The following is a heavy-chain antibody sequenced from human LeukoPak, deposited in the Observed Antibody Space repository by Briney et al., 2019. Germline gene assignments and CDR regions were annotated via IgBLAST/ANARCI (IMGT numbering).Heavy chain of an antibody. Sequence: ASVKVSCKASGYTFTSYGISWVRQAPGQGLEWMGWISAYNGNTNYAQKLQGRVTMTTDTSTSTAYMELSSLRSEDTAVYYCARVQITELIYCSSTSCQEFDYWGQGTLVTVSS. CDR2: ISAYNGNT. J-gene: IGHJ4*02. CDR1: GYTFTSYG. D-gene: IGHD2-2*01. CDR3: ARVQITELIYCSSTSCQEFDY. V-gene: IGHV1-18*01.